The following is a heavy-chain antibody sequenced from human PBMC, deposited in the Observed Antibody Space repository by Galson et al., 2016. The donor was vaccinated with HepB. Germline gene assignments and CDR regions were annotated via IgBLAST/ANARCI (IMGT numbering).Heavy chain of an antibody. CDR3: TRRRAITGAPFDD. CDR2: IHVGNFDT. D-gene: IGHD1-14*01. CDR1: GYTFTDYW. J-gene: IGHJ4*02. Sequence: QSGAEVKKPGESLKISCKGSGYTFTDYWIGWVRQMPGKGLEWMGIIHVGNFDTRTSPSFQGRVTMSVDRSINTAYLQWSSLEASDTAMYYCTRRRAITGAPFDDWSQGALVIVSS. V-gene: IGHV5-51*01.